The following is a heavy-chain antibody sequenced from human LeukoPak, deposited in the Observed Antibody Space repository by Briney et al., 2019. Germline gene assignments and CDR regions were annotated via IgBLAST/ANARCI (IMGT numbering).Heavy chain of an antibody. V-gene: IGHV4-4*07. CDR1: GGSIRTYC. J-gene: IGHJ6*03. D-gene: IGHD6-6*01. CDR2: ICSSGTT. CDR3: ARGKYSSPAYYYYYYMDV. Sequence: SETLSLTCTVSGGSIRTYCWIWIRQADGKGLEWIGRICSSGTTIYKPSLKSRVIMSLDMSNNQFSLILTSVTAADTAVYYCARGKYSSPAYYYYYYMDVWGKGTTVTVSS.